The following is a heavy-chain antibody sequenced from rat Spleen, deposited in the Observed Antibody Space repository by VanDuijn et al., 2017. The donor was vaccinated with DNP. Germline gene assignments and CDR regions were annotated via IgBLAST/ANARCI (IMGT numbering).Heavy chain of an antibody. J-gene: IGHJ1*01. D-gene: IGHD5-1*01. V-gene: IGHV5-25*01. CDR3: TRGAGSPYWSFDF. CDR1: GFTFSDYY. CDR2: ITTAGGHA. Sequence: EVQLVETGGGLVQPGRSLKLSCAASGFTFSDYYMAWVRQAPKKGLEWVASITTAGGHAYYRDSVKGRFAISRDNAKNTLYLQMNSLRSEDTATYYCTRGAGSPYWSFDFWGPGTVVTVSS.